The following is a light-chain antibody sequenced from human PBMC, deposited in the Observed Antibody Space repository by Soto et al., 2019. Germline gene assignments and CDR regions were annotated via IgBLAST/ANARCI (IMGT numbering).Light chain of an antibody. V-gene: IGKV3-11*01. CDR2: EAL. CDR3: QQRSNWPLT. Sequence: VLAPCPATLHLSHVEIATLSCRACRSISTYLAWYQQKPGQAPRLFIYEALNRATGIPARFSGSGSGTDFTLTFSSLEPEDFAVYYCQQRSNWPLTCGQGTRLQI. J-gene: IGKJ5*01. CDR1: RSISTY.